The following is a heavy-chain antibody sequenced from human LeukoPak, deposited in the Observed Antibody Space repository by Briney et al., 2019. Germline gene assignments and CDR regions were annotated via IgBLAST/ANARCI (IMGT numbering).Heavy chain of an antibody. CDR3: ARDTTRARYSSD. CDR2: IYHSGST. J-gene: IGHJ4*02. V-gene: IGHV4-4*02. D-gene: IGHD6-25*01. Sequence: ASGTLSLTCAVSGGSISSSNWWSWVRQPPGKGLEWIGEIYHSGSTNYNPSVKSRVTISVDKSKNQFSLKLSSVTAADTAVYYCARDTTRARYSSDWGQGTLVTVSS. CDR1: GGSISSSNW.